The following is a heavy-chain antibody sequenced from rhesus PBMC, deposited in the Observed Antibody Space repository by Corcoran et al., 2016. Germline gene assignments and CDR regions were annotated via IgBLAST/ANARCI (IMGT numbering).Heavy chain of an antibody. V-gene: IGHV4-169*02. J-gene: IGHJ4*01. D-gene: IGHD4-4*01. CDR3: ASGGYGSYLTTDYFDY. CDR1: GGSISSSY. CDR2: IYGIDNST. Sequence: QLQLQESGPGLVKPSETLSVTCAVSGGSISSSYWSWIRQAPGKGLEWIGYIYGIDNSTNYNPSLKSRVTLSVDTSKNQLALKLSSVTAADTAVYYCASGGYGSYLTTDYFDYWGQGVLVTVSS.